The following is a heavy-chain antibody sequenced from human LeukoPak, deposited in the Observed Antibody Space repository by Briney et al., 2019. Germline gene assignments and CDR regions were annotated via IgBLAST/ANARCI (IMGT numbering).Heavy chain of an antibody. CDR1: GFTVSSNY. D-gene: IGHD7-27*01. CDR2: IYSGGST. J-gene: IGHJ4*02. Sequence: GGSLRLSCAASGFTVSSNYMNWVRQAPGKGLEWVSVIYSGGSTYYADSVKGRFTISRDNSKNTLYLQMNSLRAEDTAVYYCAWVITGGYYFDYWGQGTLVTVSS. V-gene: IGHV3-53*01. CDR3: AWVITGGYYFDY.